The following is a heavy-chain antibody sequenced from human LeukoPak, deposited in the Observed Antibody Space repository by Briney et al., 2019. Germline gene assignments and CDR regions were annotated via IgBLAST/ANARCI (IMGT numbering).Heavy chain of an antibody. D-gene: IGHD3-10*02. J-gene: IGHJ4*02. CDR2: IRSDGSNT. Sequence: GGSLRLSCAASGLTFSTYGMHWVRQAPGKGLEWVAVIRSDGSNTYSADSVRGRFTISRDNSKNTLFLQMSSLTAEDTGIYYCARGNMLRDIDYWGQGTLVTVSS. CDR1: GLTFSTYG. V-gene: IGHV3-33*01. CDR3: ARGNMLRDIDY.